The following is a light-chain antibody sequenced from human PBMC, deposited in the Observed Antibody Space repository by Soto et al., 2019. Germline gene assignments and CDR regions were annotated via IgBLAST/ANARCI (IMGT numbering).Light chain of an antibody. CDR3: QQYGSSPRT. V-gene: IGKV3-20*01. CDR1: QSVINN. CDR2: GAS. J-gene: IGKJ1*01. Sequence: EIVMTQSPATLSVSPGERATLSCWASQSVINNLAWYQQKPGQAPRLLIYGASSRATGIPDRFSGSGSGTDFTLTISRLEPEDFAVYYCQQYGSSPRTFGQGTKVDIK.